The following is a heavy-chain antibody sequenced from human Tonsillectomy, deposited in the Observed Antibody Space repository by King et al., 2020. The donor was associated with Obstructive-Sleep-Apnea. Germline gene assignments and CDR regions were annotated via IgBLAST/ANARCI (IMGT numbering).Heavy chain of an antibody. J-gene: IGHJ4*02. CDR2: INPNRCVT. Sequence: VQLVQAGAEVKNPGASVKVYCKASGYTFTGYYMHWVRQAPGQGLEWMGWINPNRCVTNYAQNFQGIVTMTRDTSISTAYMELSRLRSDDTAVYYCARAGVSSSSSWYLFDYWGQGTLVTVSS. CDR1: GYTFTGYY. V-gene: IGHV1-2*02. D-gene: IGHD6-13*01. CDR3: ARAGVSSSSSWYLFDY.